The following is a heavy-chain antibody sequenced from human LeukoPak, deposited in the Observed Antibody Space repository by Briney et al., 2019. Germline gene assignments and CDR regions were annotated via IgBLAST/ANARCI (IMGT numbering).Heavy chain of an antibody. V-gene: IGHV1-69*05. Sequence: SVKVSCKASGGTFSSYAISWVRQAPGQGLEWVGGIIPIFGTANYAQKFQGRVTITTDESTSTAYMELSSLRSEDTAVYYCARGGRIGDYGDDDYYFDYWGQGTLVTVSS. CDR1: GGTFSSYA. D-gene: IGHD4-17*01. CDR3: ARGGRIGDYGDDDYYFDY. J-gene: IGHJ4*02. CDR2: IIPIFGTA.